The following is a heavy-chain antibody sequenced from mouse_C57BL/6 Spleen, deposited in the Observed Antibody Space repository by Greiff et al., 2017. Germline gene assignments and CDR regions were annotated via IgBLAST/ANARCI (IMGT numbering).Heavy chain of an antibody. CDR1: GYTFTSYW. J-gene: IGHJ2*01. D-gene: IGHD1-1*01. V-gene: IGHV1-50*01. Sequence: QVQLQQPGAELVKPGASVKLSCKASGYTFTSYWMQWVKQRPGQGLEWIGEIDPSDSYTNYNQKFKGKATLTVDTSSSTADMQLSSLTSEDSAVYYCARKEGYYGSSYEGYFDYWGQGTTLTVSS. CDR3: ARKEGYYGSSYEGYFDY. CDR2: IDPSDSYT.